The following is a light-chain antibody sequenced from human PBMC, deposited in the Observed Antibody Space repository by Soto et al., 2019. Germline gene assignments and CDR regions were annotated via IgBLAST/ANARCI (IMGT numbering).Light chain of an antibody. J-gene: IGLJ1*01. Sequence: QSALTHPPSASGSPGQSVTISCTGTSSDVGGYNYVSWCQQHPGKPPKLIIYEVSKRPSGVPDRFFGSKSGNTASLTVSGLQAEDEADYYCTSYAGSNNYVFGTGTKVTVL. CDR2: EVS. CDR3: TSYAGSNNYV. CDR1: SSDVGGYNY. V-gene: IGLV2-8*01.